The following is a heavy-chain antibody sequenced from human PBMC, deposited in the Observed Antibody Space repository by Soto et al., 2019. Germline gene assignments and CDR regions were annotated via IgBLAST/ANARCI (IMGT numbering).Heavy chain of an antibody. V-gene: IGHV1-8*01. Sequence: ASVKVSCKASGYTFTSYDINWVLQATGQGLEWMGWMNPNSGNTGYAQKFQGRVTMTRNTSISTAYMELSSLRSEDTAVYYCARGRYSYGYGYYYYGMDVWGQGTTVTVYS. CDR2: MNPNSGNT. CDR3: ARGRYSYGYGYYYYGMDV. CDR1: GYTFTSYD. J-gene: IGHJ6*02. D-gene: IGHD5-18*01.